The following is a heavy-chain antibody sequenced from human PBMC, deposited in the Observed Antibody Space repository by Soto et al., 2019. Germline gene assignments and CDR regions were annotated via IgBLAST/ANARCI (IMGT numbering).Heavy chain of an antibody. CDR1: GFTFSSYW. CDR2: INSDGSST. CDR3: ANLRPGYSTEDY. J-gene: IGHJ4*02. Sequence: GGSLRLSCAASGFTFSSYWMHWVRQAPGKGLVWVSRINSDGSSTSYADSVKGRFTISRDNAKNTLYLQMNSLRAEDTAVYYCANLRPGYSTEDYWGQGTLVTVSS. D-gene: IGHD6-13*01. V-gene: IGHV3-74*01.